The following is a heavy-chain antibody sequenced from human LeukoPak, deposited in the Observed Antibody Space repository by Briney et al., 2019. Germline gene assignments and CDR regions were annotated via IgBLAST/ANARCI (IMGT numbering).Heavy chain of an antibody. J-gene: IGHJ5*02. CDR2: ISSSSSYI. CDR3: ARDYYDSSGYCEP. CDR1: GFTFSSYS. D-gene: IGHD3-22*01. Sequence: GGSLRLSCAASGFTFSSYSMNWVRQAPVKGLEWVSSISSSSSYIYYADSVKGRFTISRDNAKNSLYLQMNSLRAEDTAVYYCARDYYDSSGYCEPWGQGTLVTVSS. V-gene: IGHV3-21*01.